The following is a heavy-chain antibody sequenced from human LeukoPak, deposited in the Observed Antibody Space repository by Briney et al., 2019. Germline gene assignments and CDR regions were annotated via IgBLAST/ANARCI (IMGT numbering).Heavy chain of an antibody. CDR3: ARSSLAVYFNY. J-gene: IGHJ4*02. CDR1: GGSISSGSYY. CDR2: IFTRGTT. D-gene: IGHD6-19*01. Sequence: SETLSLTCTVSGGSISSGSYYWNWIRQPAGKGLEWLGNIFTRGTTNYNASLESRLTISLDTARNQFSLSLRSVIAADTAIYFCARSSLAVYFNYWGQGTLVTASS. V-gene: IGHV4-61*09.